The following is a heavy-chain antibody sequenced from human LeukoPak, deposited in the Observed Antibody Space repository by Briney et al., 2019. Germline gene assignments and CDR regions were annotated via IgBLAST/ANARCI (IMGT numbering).Heavy chain of an antibody. CDR3: ARDRGVTTSGYFDY. CDR1: GFTFSSYS. V-gene: IGHV3-21*01. D-gene: IGHD4-17*01. CDR2: ISSSSTYI. Sequence: GGSLRLSCAAFGFTFSSYSMIWVRQAPGKGLKWGSSISSSSTYIEYADSVKGRFTISRDNAENSLNLQMNSLRAEDTAVYYCARDRGVTTSGYFDYWGQGTLVTVSS. J-gene: IGHJ4*02.